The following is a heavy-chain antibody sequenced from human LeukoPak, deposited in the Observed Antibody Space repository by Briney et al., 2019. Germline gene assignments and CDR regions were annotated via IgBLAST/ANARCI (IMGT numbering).Heavy chain of an antibody. Sequence: PGGSLRLSCAASGFTFSSYGIHWLRQAPGKGLVWVAVIWYDGSNKYYADSVKGRFTISRDNSKNTLYLQMNSLRAEDTAVYYCARERYYDYVWGSYRSLYFDYWGQGTLVTVSS. CDR3: ARERYYDYVWGSYRSLYFDY. J-gene: IGHJ4*02. V-gene: IGHV3-33*08. CDR2: IWYDGSNK. CDR1: GFTFSSYG. D-gene: IGHD3-16*02.